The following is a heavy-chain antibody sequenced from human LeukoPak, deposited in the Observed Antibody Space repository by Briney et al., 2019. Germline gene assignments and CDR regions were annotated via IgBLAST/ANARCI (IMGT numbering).Heavy chain of an antibody. CDR2: IWYDGSNK. CDR3: AKSSSSWYGYYYYMDV. Sequence: PGGSLRLSCAASGFTFSSYGMHWVRQAPGKGLEWVAVIWYDGSNKYYADSVKGRFTISGDNSKNTLYLQMNSLRAEDTAVYYCAKSSSSWYGYYYYMDVWGKGTTVTVSS. D-gene: IGHD6-13*01. V-gene: IGHV3-33*06. CDR1: GFTFSSYG. J-gene: IGHJ6*03.